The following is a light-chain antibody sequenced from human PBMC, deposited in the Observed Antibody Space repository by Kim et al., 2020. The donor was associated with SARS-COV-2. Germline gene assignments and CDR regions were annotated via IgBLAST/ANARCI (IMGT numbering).Light chain of an antibody. CDR1: KLGDKY. V-gene: IGLV3-1*01. J-gene: IGLJ1*01. Sequence: GSPGQTASITCSGDKLGDKYACWYKQKPGQSPVLVIYQDSKRPSGIPERFSGSNSGNTATLTISGTQAMDEADYYCQAWDSSTAVFGTGTKVTVL. CDR2: QDS. CDR3: QAWDSSTAV.